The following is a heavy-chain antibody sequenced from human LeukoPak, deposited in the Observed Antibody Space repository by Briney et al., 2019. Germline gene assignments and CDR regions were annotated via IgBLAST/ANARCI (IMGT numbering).Heavy chain of an antibody. CDR1: GGTFSSYA. V-gene: IGHV1-18*01. J-gene: IGHJ3*02. CDR3: ARDSSLGATPAFDI. D-gene: IGHD1-26*01. Sequence: GASVKVSCKASGGTFSSYAISWVRQAPGQGLEWMGWISAYNGNTNYAQKLQGRVTMTTDTSTSTAYMELGSLRSDDTAVYYCARDSSLGATPAFDIWGQGTMVTVSS. CDR2: ISAYNGNT.